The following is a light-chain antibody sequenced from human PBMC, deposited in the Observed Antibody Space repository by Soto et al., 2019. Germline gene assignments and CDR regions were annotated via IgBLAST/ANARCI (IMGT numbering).Light chain of an antibody. Sequence: DIQMTQSPSSLSASVGDTVTITCRASQAINTYLVWFQQKPGHAPNSLIHGASNLQSGVPSRFSGSGSGTDFTLTISSLQPEDFATYYCQQYISFPHTFGQGTKLEI. CDR3: QQYISFPHT. J-gene: IGKJ2*01. CDR2: GAS. CDR1: QAINTY. V-gene: IGKV1-16*01.